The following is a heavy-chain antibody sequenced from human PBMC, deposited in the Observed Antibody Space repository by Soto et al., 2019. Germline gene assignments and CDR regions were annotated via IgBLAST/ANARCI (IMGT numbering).Heavy chain of an antibody. D-gene: IGHD3-16*01. CDR1: GGSISSGDYY. CDR2: IYYSGST. V-gene: IGHV4-30-4*01. J-gene: IGHJ3*02. CDR3: ARDSSEIGDPPVFRAFDI. Sequence: SETLSLTCTVSGGSISSGDYYWSWIRQPPGKGLEWIGYIYYSGSTYYNPSLKSRVTISVDTSKNQFSLKLSSVTAADTAVYYCARDSSEIGDPPVFRAFDIWGQGTMVTVSS.